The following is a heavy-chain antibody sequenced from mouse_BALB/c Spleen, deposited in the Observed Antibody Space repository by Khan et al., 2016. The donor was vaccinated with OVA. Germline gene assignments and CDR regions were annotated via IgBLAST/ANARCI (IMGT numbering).Heavy chain of an antibody. V-gene: IGHV5-17*02. CDR2: ISSGSSTI. J-gene: IGHJ3*01. Sequence: EVELVESGGGLVQPGGSRKLSCAASGFTFRSFGMHWVRQAPEKGLEWVAYISSGSSTIYYADTVKGRFTISSDNPKNTLFLQMTSLRSEDTAMYYCARSYWAYWGQGTLVTVSA. CDR3: ARSYWAY. CDR1: GFTFRSFG. D-gene: IGHD1-1*01.